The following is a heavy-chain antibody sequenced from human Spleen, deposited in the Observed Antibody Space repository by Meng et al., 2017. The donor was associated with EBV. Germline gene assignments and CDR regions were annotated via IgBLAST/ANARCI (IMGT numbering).Heavy chain of an antibody. Sequence: KTLETLSLTCAVDGGSFNCYCWISSHRPRGKGLWWIGEISQRGNSHHNPSLKSRITISVYTSKNQFALRLSSVTAADAAVYYCARGDLTDSLDIWGQGTMVTVSS. CDR2: ISQRGNS. CDR1: GGSFNCYC. V-gene: IGHV4-34*01. CDR3: ARGDLTDSLDI. J-gene: IGHJ3*02.